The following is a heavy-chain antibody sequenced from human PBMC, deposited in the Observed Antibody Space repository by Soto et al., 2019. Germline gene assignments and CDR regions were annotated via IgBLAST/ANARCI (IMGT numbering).Heavy chain of an antibody. CDR3: AKDQGCSGGSCYPWYFDY. J-gene: IGHJ4*02. D-gene: IGHD2-15*01. CDR2: ISYDGSNK. V-gene: IGHV3-30*18. CDR1: GFTFSSYG. Sequence: QVQLVESGGGVVQPGRSLRLSCAASGFTFSSYGMHWVRQAPGKGLEWVAVISYDGSNKYYADSVKGRFTISRDNSKNTLYLQMNSLRAEDTAVYYCAKDQGCSGGSCYPWYFDYWGQGTLVNVSS.